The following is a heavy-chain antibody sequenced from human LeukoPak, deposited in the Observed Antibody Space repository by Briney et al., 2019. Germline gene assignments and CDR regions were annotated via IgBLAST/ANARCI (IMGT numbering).Heavy chain of an antibody. D-gene: IGHD3-16*02. CDR1: GFSFTDSW. Sequence: GGSLRLSCAASGFSFTDSWMSWVRQPPGKGLEWVVNIKPDGTEKYYVDSLKSRFTVSRESAKNSLYLQMSSLRAEDTAVYYCARVRYGNYFDYWGQGTLVTVSS. V-gene: IGHV3-7*04. CDR3: ARVRYGNYFDY. J-gene: IGHJ4*02. CDR2: IKPDGTEK.